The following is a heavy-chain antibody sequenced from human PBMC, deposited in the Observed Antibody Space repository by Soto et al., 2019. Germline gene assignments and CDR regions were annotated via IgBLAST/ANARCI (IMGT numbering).Heavy chain of an antibody. V-gene: IGHV3-23*01. CDR1: GFPFTAHA. CDR3: AKDLYVQPPSGWFDP. D-gene: IGHD1-26*01. CDR2: ITGRGDST. J-gene: IGHJ5*02. Sequence: EVQLLESGGGLVQPGGSLRLSCAASGFPFTAHAMHWVRQTPGKGLEWVSAITGRGDSTYYADSVKGRFTISRDNSKSTLYLQMMSLRAEDTAVYYCAKDLYVQPPSGWFDPWGQGTVVTVSS.